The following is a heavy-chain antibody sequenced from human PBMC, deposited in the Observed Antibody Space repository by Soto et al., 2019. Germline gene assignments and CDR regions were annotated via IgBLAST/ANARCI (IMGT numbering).Heavy chain of an antibody. V-gene: IGHV4-59*12. CDR2: ICNSGTT. CDR3: ASFRGYRYGYYFDY. D-gene: IGHD5-18*01. J-gene: IGHJ4*02. Sequence: SETLSLTCTVXGGCIRSYCWTWIRQPPGEGLEWIGCICNSGTTNYNPSLKSRVAISVDTHKNQFSLQLSSVTAADTAVYYCASFRGYRYGYYFDYWGQGTLVTVSS. CDR1: GGCIRSYC.